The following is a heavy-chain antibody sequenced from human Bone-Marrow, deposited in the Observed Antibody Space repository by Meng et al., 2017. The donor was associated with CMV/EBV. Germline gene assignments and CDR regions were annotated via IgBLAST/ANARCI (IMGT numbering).Heavy chain of an antibody. CDR1: GFTFSSYA. D-gene: IGHD3-3*01. J-gene: IGHJ6*02. V-gene: IGHV3-23*03. CDR3: ARDNNYDFWSAWDYYGMDV. CDR2: IYSGGSST. Sequence: GGSLRLSCAASGFTFSSYAMSWVRQAPGKGLEWVSVIYSGGSSTYYADSVKGRFTISRDNSKNTLYLQMNSLRAEDTAVYYCARDNNYDFWSAWDYYGMDVWGQGTTVTVSS.